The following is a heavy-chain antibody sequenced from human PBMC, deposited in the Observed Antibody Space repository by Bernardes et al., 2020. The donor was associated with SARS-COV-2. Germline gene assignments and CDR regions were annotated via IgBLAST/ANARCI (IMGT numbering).Heavy chain of an antibody. J-gene: IGHJ4*02. V-gene: IGHV3-23*01. CDR1: GFTFSSYA. CDR3: AKHKSPYYDFWSGYYFDY. CDR2: ISGSGGST. D-gene: IGHD3-3*01. Sequence: GGSLRLSCAASGFTFSSYAMSWVRQAPGKGLEWVSAISGSGGSTYYADSVKGRFTISRDNSKNTLYLQMNSLRAEDTAVYYCAKHKSPYYDFWSGYYFDYWGQGTLVTVSS.